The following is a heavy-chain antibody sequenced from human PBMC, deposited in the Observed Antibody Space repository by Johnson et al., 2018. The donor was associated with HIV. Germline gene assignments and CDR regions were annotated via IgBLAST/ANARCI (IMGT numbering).Heavy chain of an antibody. CDR3: ARRSVYAFDI. V-gene: IGHV3-30-3*01. CDR2: ISYDGSNK. Sequence: QMQLVESGGGVVQPGRSLRLSCAASGITFSDYAMHWVRQAPGKGLEWVAVISYDGSNKYYADSVKGRFTISRDNSKNTLYLQMNSLRVEDTAVYYCARRSVYAFDIWGQGTMVTVSS. D-gene: IGHD2-8*01. J-gene: IGHJ3*02. CDR1: GITFSDYA.